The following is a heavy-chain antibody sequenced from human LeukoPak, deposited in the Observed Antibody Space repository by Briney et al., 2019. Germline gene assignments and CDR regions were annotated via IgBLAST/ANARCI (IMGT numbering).Heavy chain of an antibody. CDR3: ARGGDYVWGSYTWVNSHFDY. D-gene: IGHD3-16*01. Sequence: GASVTVSFMASGYTFTSYGISWVRQAPGQGLEWMGWISAYNGNTNYPQKLQGRVTMPTDTSTSTAYMELRSLRSDDTAVYYCARGGDYVWGSYTWVNSHFDYWGQGTLVTVSS. CDR2: ISAYNGNT. CDR1: GYTFTSYG. V-gene: IGHV1-18*01. J-gene: IGHJ4*02.